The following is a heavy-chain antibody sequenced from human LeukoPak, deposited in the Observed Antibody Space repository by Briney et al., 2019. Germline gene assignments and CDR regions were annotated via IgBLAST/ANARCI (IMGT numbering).Heavy chain of an antibody. CDR1: GYTLTSYY. D-gene: IGHD3-9*01. Sequence: ASVKVSCTPSGYTLTSYYSHWVRQAPGQGLEWMGIINPSGGFSSYVQKFQGRVTITRDTSTSTVYMEMSSLRSEDTAAYYCAREGLTGAFDIWGQGTMVTVSS. J-gene: IGHJ3*02. CDR3: AREGLTGAFDI. V-gene: IGHV1-46*01. CDR2: INPSGGFS.